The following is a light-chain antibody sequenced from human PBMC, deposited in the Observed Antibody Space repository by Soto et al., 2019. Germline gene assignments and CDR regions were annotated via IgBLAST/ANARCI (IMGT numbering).Light chain of an antibody. CDR1: QSVSYSSNNKNY. J-gene: IGKJ4*01. CDR2: WAS. V-gene: IGKV4-1*01. Sequence: DIVMTQSPDSLAVSLGERATINCKSIQSVSYSSNNKNYLAWYQXKQGQPPKLXIYWASTRESGVPDRFSGSGSGTDFTITISSLKAEDVEVYYCQQYYSTPLTFGGGTKVDIK. CDR3: QQYYSTPLT.